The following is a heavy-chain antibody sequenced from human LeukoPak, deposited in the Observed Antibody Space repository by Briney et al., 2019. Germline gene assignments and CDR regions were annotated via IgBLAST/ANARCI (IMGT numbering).Heavy chain of an antibody. CDR3: ATTSGDQLLLDAFDI. V-gene: IGHV1-24*01. CDR2: FDPEDGET. CDR1: GYTLTELS. D-gene: IGHD2-15*01. Sequence: ASVKVSCKVSGYTLTELSMHWVRQAPGKGLEWMGGFDPEDGETIYAQKFQGRVTMTEDTSTDTAYMELSSLRSEDTAVYYCATTSGDQLLLDAFDIWGQGTMVTVSS. J-gene: IGHJ3*02.